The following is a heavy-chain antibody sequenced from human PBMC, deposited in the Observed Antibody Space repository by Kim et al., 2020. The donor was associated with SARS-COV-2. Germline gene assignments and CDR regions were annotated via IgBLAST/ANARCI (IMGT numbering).Heavy chain of an antibody. CDR1: NGSVSSGSYY. CDR2: IYDSGST. V-gene: IGHV4-61*01. CDR3: ARTFFRNYYYFDY. D-gene: IGHD4-4*01. Sequence: SETLSLTCTVSNGSVSSGSYYWSWIRQPPGKGLEWIGYIYDSGSTDYNPSLESRVTISVDTSNKQFPLKLRSVTAANTVVYYSARTFFRNYYYFDYWGQGTLVTVSS. J-gene: IGHJ4*02.